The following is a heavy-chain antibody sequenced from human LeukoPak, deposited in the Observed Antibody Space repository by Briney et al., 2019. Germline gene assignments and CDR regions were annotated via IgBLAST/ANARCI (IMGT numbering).Heavy chain of an antibody. CDR3: AILPYYYDSSGYYFDY. CDR2: IYYSGST. D-gene: IGHD3-22*01. CDR1: GGSISSSSYY. Sequence: NASETLSLTCTVSGGSISSSSYYWGWIRQPPGKGLEWIGSIYYSGSTYYNPSLKSRVTISVDTSKNQFSPKLSSVTAADTAVYYCAILPYYYDSSGYYFDYWGQGTLVTVSS. J-gene: IGHJ4*02. V-gene: IGHV4-39*01.